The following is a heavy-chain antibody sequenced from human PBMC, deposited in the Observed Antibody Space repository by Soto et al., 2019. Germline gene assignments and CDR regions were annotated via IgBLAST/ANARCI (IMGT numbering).Heavy chain of an antibody. CDR3: ARGGQYRYFDY. J-gene: IGHJ4*02. D-gene: IGHD2-2*02. CDR1: GYTFTLFG. V-gene: IGHV1-18*01. CDR2: ISPYNGDT. Sequence: QVQLVQSGAEVKKPGASVKVSCTTSGYTFTLFGITWVRQAPGQGLEWMGGISPYNGDTKYAEKLEGRVTLTTATSTDTAYMELTSLTSDDTAEYYCARGGQYRYFDYWGQGTLVTVSS.